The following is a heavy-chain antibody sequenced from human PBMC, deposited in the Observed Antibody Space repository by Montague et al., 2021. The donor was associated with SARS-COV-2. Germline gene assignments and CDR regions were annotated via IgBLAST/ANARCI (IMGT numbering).Heavy chain of an antibody. J-gene: IGHJ4*02. CDR2: IYYSGTT. Sequence: SETLSLTCSVSSGSIISRGYYWGWIRQRPGKELEWIGNIYYSGTTYYNPSLQSRGTISVDTSKNHLSLRLSSVTAADTAVYFCARGMIRGVTTPFDYWGQGSQVTVSS. V-gene: IGHV4-39*02. D-gene: IGHD3-10*01. CDR1: SGSIISRGYY. CDR3: ARGMIRGVTTPFDY.